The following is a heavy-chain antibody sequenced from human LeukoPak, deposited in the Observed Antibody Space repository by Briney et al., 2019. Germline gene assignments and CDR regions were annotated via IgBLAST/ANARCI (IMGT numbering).Heavy chain of an antibody. CDR2: ISSNGGST. V-gene: IGHV3-64*01. CDR1: GFTFSSYA. J-gene: IGHJ4*02. Sequence: QSGGSLRLSCAASGFTFSSYAMHWVRQAPGKGLEYVSAISSNGGSTYYANSVKGRFTISRDNSKNTLYLQMGSLRAEDMAVYYCARALGRFLEWLLLFDYWGQGTLVTVSS. CDR3: ARALGRFLEWLLLFDY. D-gene: IGHD3-3*01.